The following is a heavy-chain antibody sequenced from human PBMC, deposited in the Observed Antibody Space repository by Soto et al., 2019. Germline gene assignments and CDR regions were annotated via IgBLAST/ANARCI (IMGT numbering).Heavy chain of an antibody. Sequence: QVQLQESGPGLVKPSQTLSLTCTVSGGSISSGGYYWSWIRQHPGKGLEWIGYIYYSGSTYYNPSHKSRVTLAVDTSKYQFSLKLSSVTAADTAVDYGARGGRPYFDYWGQGTLVTVSS. CDR3: ARGGRPYFDY. CDR1: GGSISSGGYY. V-gene: IGHV4-31*03. D-gene: IGHD3-16*01. CDR2: IYYSGST. J-gene: IGHJ4*02.